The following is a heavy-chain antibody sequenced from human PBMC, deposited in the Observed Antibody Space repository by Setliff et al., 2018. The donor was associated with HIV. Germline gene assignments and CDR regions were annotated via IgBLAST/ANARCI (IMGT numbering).Heavy chain of an antibody. CDR3: ARVLNPSDAFDI. V-gene: IGHV4-31*03. J-gene: IGHJ3*02. CDR1: GGSISSGYYH. Sequence: SETLSLTCSVSGGSISSGYYHWSWIRQHPGKGLEWIGYIYYSGSSYYNPSLKSRVTISVDTSKNQFSVKLSSVTAADTAVYYCARVLNPSDAFDIWGQGTMVTVSS. CDR2: IYYSGSS.